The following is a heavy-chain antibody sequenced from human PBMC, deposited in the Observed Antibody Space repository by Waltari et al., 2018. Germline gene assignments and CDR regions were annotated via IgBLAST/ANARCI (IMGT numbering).Heavy chain of an antibody. D-gene: IGHD2-2*01. Sequence: QVQLQESGPGLVKPSETLSLTCTVSGYSISSGYYWGWIRQPPGKGLEWIGSIYHSGSTYYNPSLNSRVTISVDTSKNQFSLKLSSVTAADTAVYYCARAGGCSSTSCQMAFDIWGQGTMVTVSS. CDR2: IYHSGST. V-gene: IGHV4-38-2*02. J-gene: IGHJ3*02. CDR1: GYSISSGYY. CDR3: ARAGGCSSTSCQMAFDI.